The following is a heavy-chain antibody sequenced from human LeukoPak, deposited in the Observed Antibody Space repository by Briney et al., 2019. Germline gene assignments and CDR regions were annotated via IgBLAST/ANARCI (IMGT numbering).Heavy chain of an antibody. CDR3: AREDYSSSQNWFDP. CDR1: GGSISSTSYY. CDR2: IYYSGST. Sequence: SETLSLTCTVSGGSISSTSYYWGWIRQPPGKGLEWIASIYYSGSTYYNPSLKSRVTISVDTSKNQFSLKLSSVTAADTAVYYCAREDYSSSQNWFDPWGQGTLVTVSS. D-gene: IGHD6-13*01. V-gene: IGHV4-39*07. J-gene: IGHJ5*02.